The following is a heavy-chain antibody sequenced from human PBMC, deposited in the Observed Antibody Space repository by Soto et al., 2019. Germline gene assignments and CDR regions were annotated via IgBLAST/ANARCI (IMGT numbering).Heavy chain of an antibody. J-gene: IGHJ4*02. CDR2: VYHTGRT. Sequence: QVQLQESGPGLVKPSETLSLTCTVSGGSFKSGSYSWSWIRQPPGKGLAWIGYVYHTGRTSYNPSLKSRVAISMDTSKNQCSRNLDSVTAADTAVYFCARDFAYFDSWGQGTLVTVAS. CDR1: GGSFKSGSYS. D-gene: IGHD3-3*01. CDR3: ARDFAYFDS. V-gene: IGHV4-61*01.